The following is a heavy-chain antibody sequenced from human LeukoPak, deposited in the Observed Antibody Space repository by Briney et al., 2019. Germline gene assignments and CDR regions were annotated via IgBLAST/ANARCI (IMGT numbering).Heavy chain of an antibody. CDR1: GGSISSYY. Sequence: SETLSLTCTVSGGSISSYYWSWIRQPPGKGLEWIGYIYYSGSTNYNPSLKSRVTISVDTSKNQSSLKLSSVTAADTAVYYCAGGGDSGGYYYPMFDYWGQGTLVTVSS. CDR3: AGGGDSGGYYYPMFDY. V-gene: IGHV4-59*01. CDR2: IYYSGST. J-gene: IGHJ4*02. D-gene: IGHD3-22*01.